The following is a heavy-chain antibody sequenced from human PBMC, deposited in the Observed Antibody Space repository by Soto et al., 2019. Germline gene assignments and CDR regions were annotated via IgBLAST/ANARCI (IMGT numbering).Heavy chain of an antibody. J-gene: IGHJ4*02. Sequence: PGGSLRLSCAASGFMFSDYAMTWVRQAPGKGLESVSGIYGNGAGIQYADSVGGRFTISRDNSKNTLYLQMNSLRAEDTAVYYCAKDVISGDGFWLMDHWGQGTLVTVSS. D-gene: IGHD2-21*02. CDR3: AKDVISGDGFWLMDH. V-gene: IGHV3-23*01. CDR2: IYGNGAGI. CDR1: GFMFSDYA.